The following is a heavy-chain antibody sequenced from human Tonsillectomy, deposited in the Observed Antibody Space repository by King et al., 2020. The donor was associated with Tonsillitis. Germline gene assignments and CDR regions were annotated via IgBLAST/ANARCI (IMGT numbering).Heavy chain of an antibody. D-gene: IGHD1-26*01. CDR2: INIDGSST. J-gene: IGHJ6*02. CDR3: ARVWSRSYYGMDV. CDR1: GFTFSSYW. Sequence: VQLVESGGGLVQPGGSLRLSCAASGFTFSSYWMHWVRHAPGKGLVWVSRINIDGSSTNYADSVKGRFTISRDNAKNTLYLQMNSLRAEDTAVYYCARVWSRSYYGMDVWGQGTTVTVSS. V-gene: IGHV3-74*01.